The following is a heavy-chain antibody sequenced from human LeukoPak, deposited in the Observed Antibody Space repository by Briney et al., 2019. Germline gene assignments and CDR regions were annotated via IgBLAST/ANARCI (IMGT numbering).Heavy chain of an antibody. CDR1: GFAFSSYA. CDR3: AKDLRYMDV. D-gene: IGHD3-10*01. CDR2: ISGSGGST. Sequence: GGSLRLSCAASGFAFSSYAMSAVRQAPGRGLEWVSAISGSGGSTYYADSVKGRFTISRDNSKNTLYLQMNSLRAEDTAVYYCAKDLRYMDVWGKGTTVTVSS. V-gene: IGHV3-23*01. J-gene: IGHJ6*03.